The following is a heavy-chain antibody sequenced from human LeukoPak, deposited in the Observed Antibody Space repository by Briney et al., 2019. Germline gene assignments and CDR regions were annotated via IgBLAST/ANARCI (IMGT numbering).Heavy chain of an antibody. J-gene: IGHJ1*01. CDR2: INPSGGST. CDR1: GYTFTSYY. CDR3: ARGFQPRFGELFPPAYFQH. Sequence: ASVKVSCKASGYTFTSYYMHWVRQAPGQGLEWMGIINPSGGSTSYAQKFQGRVTMTRDTTTSTVYMKLSSLRSEDTAVYYCARGFQPRFGELFPPAYFQHWGQGTLVTVSS. D-gene: IGHD3-10*01. V-gene: IGHV1-46*01.